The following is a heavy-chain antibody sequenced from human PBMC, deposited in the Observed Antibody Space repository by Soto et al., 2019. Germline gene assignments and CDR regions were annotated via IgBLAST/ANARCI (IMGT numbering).Heavy chain of an antibody. V-gene: IGHV4-39*01. Sequence: QLQLHESGPGLVKPSETLSLTCTVSGGSISSKDYYWGWIRQPPGTGLEWIGSIFYRGNTYYNPSLNSRVSLSVDTSKNQFSLKLNSVTAADTAVYYCARRVWLAESGFCQHCGQGSLVTVSS. CDR1: GGSISSKDYY. CDR3: ARRVWLAESGFCQH. D-gene: IGHD6-19*01. J-gene: IGHJ1*01. CDR2: IFYRGNT.